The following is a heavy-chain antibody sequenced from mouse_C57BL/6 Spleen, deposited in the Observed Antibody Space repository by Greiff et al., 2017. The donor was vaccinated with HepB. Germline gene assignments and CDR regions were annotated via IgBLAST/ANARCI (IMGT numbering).Heavy chain of an antibody. CDR1: GYTFTSYG. D-gene: IGHD2-5*01. J-gene: IGHJ1*03. Sequence: QVQLQQSGAELARPGASVKLSCKASGYTFTSYGISWVKQRTGQGLEWIGEIYPRSGNTYYNEKFKGKATLTADKSSSTAYMELRSLTSEDSAVYFCASWTDSKGGYFDVWGTGTTVTVSS. CDR2: IYPRSGNT. CDR3: ASWTDSKGGYFDV. V-gene: IGHV1-81*01.